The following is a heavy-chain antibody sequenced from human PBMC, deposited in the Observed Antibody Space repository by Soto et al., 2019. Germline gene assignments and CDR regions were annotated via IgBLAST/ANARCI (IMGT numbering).Heavy chain of an antibody. J-gene: IGHJ4*02. Sequence: QVQLMESGGDVVQPGKSLRLSCTVSGFTFFSYAMHWVRQAPGKGLEWVAVVSYDGSKTDYADSVKGRFTLSRDNSNNTMYLQMNSLRAEDTAMYYCARDECGGDCTSYYFSFWGQGTLVTVSS. CDR2: VSYDGSKT. V-gene: IGHV3-30-3*01. D-gene: IGHD2-21*02. CDR1: GFTFFSYA. CDR3: ARDECGGDCTSYYFSF.